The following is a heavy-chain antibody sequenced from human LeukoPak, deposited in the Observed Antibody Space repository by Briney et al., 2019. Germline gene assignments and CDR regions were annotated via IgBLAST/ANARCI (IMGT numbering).Heavy chain of an antibody. D-gene: IGHD3-22*01. Sequence: GGSLRLSCAASGFTFDDYTMHWVRQAPGRGLEWVSLISWDGGSTYYADSVKGRFTISRDNSKNSLYLQMNSLRTEDTALYYCAKDRTCPYRDYYDSSGYTCYYGMDVWGQGTTVTVSS. V-gene: IGHV3-43*01. CDR1: GFTFDDYT. CDR2: ISWDGGST. CDR3: AKDRTCPYRDYYDSSGYTCYYGMDV. J-gene: IGHJ6*02.